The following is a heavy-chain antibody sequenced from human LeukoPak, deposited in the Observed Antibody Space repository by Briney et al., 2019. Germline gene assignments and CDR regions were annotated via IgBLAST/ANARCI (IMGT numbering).Heavy chain of an antibody. Sequence: EASVKVSCKASGGTFSSYAISWVRQAPGQGLEWMGGIIPIFGTANYAQKFQGRVTITADESTSTAYMELSSLRSEDTAVYYCASRPTPFHGMDVWGQGTTVTVSS. V-gene: IGHV1-69*13. D-gene: IGHD2/OR15-2a*01. J-gene: IGHJ6*02. CDR3: ASRPTPFHGMDV. CDR2: IIPIFGTA. CDR1: GGTFSSYA.